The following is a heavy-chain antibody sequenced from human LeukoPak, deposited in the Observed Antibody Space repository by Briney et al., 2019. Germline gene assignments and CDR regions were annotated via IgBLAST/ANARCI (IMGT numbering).Heavy chain of an antibody. CDR1: GFILSSYW. V-gene: IGHV3-74*01. CDR3: ARDRGGDDAFDM. D-gene: IGHD2-21*01. CDR2: LNSEGSGT. J-gene: IGHJ3*02. Sequence: GGSLRLSCGASGFILSSYWMHWVRQAPGKGLEWVSRLNSEGSGTFYADSMKGRFTISRDNAKNTLYLQMNSLRAEDTAVYYCARDRGGDDAFDMWGQGTMVTVSS.